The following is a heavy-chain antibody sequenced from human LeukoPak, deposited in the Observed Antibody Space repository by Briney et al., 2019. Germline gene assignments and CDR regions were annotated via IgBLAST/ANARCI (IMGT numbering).Heavy chain of an antibody. CDR2: INHSGST. D-gene: IGHD2-2*01. J-gene: IGHJ4*02. CDR3: ARGGTNIVVVPAAEPEYYFDY. Sequence: SETLSLTCAVYGGSFSGYYWSWIRQPPGKGLEWIGEINHSGSTNYNPSLKSRVTISVDTSKNQFSLKLSSVTAADTAVYYCARGGTNIVVVPAAEPEYYFDYWGQGTLVTVSS. V-gene: IGHV4-34*01. CDR1: GGSFSGYY.